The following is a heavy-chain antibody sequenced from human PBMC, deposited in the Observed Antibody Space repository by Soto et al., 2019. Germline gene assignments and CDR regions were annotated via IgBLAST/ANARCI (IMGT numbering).Heavy chain of an antibody. Sequence: PSETLSLTCTVSGGSISSYYWSWIRQPPGKGLEWIGYIYYSGSTNYNPSLKSRVTISVDTSKNQFSLKLSSVTAADTAVYYCATYTYYYDSSGYYRGAYYYGMDVWGQGTTVTVSS. CDR2: IYYSGST. D-gene: IGHD3-22*01. CDR1: GGSISSYY. CDR3: ATYTYYYDSSGYYRGAYYYGMDV. V-gene: IGHV4-59*01. J-gene: IGHJ6*02.